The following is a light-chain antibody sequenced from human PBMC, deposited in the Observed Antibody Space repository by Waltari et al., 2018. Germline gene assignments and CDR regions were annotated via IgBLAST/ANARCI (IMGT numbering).Light chain of an antibody. CDR2: AAS. CDR1: PSISAY. J-gene: IGKJ1*01. V-gene: IGKV1-39*01. CDR3: QQTFST. Sequence: DMQMTQSPSYLSASVGDRVTITCRASPSISAYVNWYQQKPGKAPKLLILAASSLQSGVPTSFSGSGSGTEFTLTISDVQLEDFATYYCQQTFSTFGPGTKVEIK.